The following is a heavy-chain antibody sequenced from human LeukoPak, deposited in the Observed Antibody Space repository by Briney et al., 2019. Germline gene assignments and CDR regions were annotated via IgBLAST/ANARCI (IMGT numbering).Heavy chain of an antibody. CDR1: GGSITRSSYY. V-gene: IGHV4-39*07. CDR2: IYYRGAT. Sequence: PSETLSLTCTVSGGSITRSSYYWGWIRQPLGKGLEWIGTIYYRGATYYNPTLKSRVTVSVDTSKNQFSLRLNSVTAADMAVYYCARMCVGGRSCMDVWGKGTTVTVSS. J-gene: IGHJ6*03. D-gene: IGHD3-10*01. CDR3: ARMCVGGRSCMDV.